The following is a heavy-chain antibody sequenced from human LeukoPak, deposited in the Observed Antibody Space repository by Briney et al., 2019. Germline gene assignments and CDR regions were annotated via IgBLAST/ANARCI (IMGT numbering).Heavy chain of an antibody. CDR2: IIPIFGTA. D-gene: IGHD2-2*01. Sequence: ASVKVSCKASGGTFSSYAISWVRQAPGQGLEWRGGIIPIFGTANYAQKFQGRVTITADESTSTAYMELSSLRSEDTAVYYCARDGIVLLPPAIWSIESGYESDSYYYMDVWGKGTTVTVSS. V-gene: IGHV1-69*13. J-gene: IGHJ6*03. CDR1: GGTFSSYA. CDR3: ARDGIVLLPPAIWSIESGYESDSYYYMDV.